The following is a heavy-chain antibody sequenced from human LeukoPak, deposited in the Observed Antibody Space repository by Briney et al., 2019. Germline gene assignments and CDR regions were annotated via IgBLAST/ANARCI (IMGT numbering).Heavy chain of an antibody. CDR1: GYTFTSYY. CDR3: ATHTAMALDAFDI. J-gene: IGHJ3*02. CDR2: INPSGGST. D-gene: IGHD5-18*01. Sequence: ASVKVSCKASGYTFTSYYMHWVRQAPGQGLGRMGIINPSGGSTSYAQKFQGRVTMTRDTSTSTVYMELSSLRSEDTAVYYCATHTAMALDAFDIWGRGTMVTVSS. V-gene: IGHV1-46*01.